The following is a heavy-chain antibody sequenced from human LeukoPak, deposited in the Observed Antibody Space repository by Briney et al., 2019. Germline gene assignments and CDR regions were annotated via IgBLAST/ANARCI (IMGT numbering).Heavy chain of an antibody. CDR1: GFTFSSYS. CDR3: ARDFLHPGG. Sequence: GGSLRLSCAASGFTFSSYSMNWVRQAPGKGLVWVSRINTDGRSTSYVDSVKGRFTISRDNAKNMLYLQMNSLRAEDTAVYYCARDFLHPGGWGQGTMVTVSS. CDR2: INTDGRST. J-gene: IGHJ3*01. V-gene: IGHV3-74*01. D-gene: IGHD3-10*01.